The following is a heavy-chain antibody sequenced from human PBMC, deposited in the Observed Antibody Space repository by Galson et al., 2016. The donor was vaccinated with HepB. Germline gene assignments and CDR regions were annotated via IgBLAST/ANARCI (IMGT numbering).Heavy chain of an antibody. J-gene: IGHJ4*02. V-gene: IGHV3-23*01. CDR1: GFTFSSYA. D-gene: IGHD4-17*01. CDR3: ARATLTTVSRFDY. Sequence: SLRLSCAASGFTFSSYAMSWVRQAPGKGLEWVSSITGSGGATYYADSVEGRFTISRDSSKNTLYLQMNSLRAEDTALYYCARATLTTVSRFDYWGQGTLVSVAS. CDR2: ITGSGGAT.